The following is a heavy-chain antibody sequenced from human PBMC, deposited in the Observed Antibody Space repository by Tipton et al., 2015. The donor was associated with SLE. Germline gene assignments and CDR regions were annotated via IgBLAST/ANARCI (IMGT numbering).Heavy chain of an antibody. CDR2: IYYTGSI. J-gene: IGHJ6*03. CDR1: GGSFSIYY. CDR3: ARDSRYQLTYYYMDV. Sequence: TLSLTCNVSGGSFSIYYWSWIRQPPGKGLEWIANIYYTGSILYNPSLKSRVTMSVDTSKDQLSLVLTSVTAADTAVYYCARDSRYQLTYYYMDVWGKGTTVTVSS. V-gene: IGHV4-59*12. D-gene: IGHD2-2*01.